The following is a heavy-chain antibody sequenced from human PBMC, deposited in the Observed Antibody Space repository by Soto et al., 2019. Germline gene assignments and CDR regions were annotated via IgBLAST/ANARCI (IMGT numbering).Heavy chain of an antibody. CDR1: GYTFTGYY. J-gene: IGHJ3*02. CDR2: INPNSGGT. Sequence: ASVKVSCKASGYTFTGYYMHWVRQAPGQGLEWMGWINPNSGGTNYAQKFQGWVTMTRDTSISTAYMELSRLRSDDAAVYYCATSAHYDILTGYSTDAFEIWGKGTMVTVAS. V-gene: IGHV1-2*04. D-gene: IGHD3-9*01. CDR3: ATSAHYDILTGYSTDAFEI.